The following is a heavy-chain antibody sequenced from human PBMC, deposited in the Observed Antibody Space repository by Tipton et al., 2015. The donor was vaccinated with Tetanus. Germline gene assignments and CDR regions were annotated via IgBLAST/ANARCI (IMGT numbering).Heavy chain of an antibody. D-gene: IGHD4-17*01. Sequence: SLRLSCAASGFTFSSYNMNWVRQAPGKGLEWVSHISGTGTTVDYADSVKGRFTISRDNAKNSLYLQMNSLRDEDTAIYYCVREASRSVYGDSRTLDIWGRGTLVTVSS. CDR1: GFTFSSYN. CDR2: ISGTGTTV. J-gene: IGHJ2*01. V-gene: IGHV3-48*02. CDR3: VREASRSVYGDSRTLDI.